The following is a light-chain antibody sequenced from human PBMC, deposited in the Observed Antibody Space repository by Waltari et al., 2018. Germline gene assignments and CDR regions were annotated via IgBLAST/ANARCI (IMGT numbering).Light chain of an antibody. CDR3: QSYDTSLSVV. CDR1: WSHIGAAYD. J-gene: IGLJ2*01. CDR2: GVN. V-gene: IGLV1-40*01. Sequence: QSVLTQPPSVSGAPGPRVTIPCTCSWSHIGAAYDTHWYQQLPGKAPRLLIYGVNTRPLGVPDRFFGSQSGTSASLAITGLQAEDEGDYYCQSYDTSLSVVFGGGTKLTVL.